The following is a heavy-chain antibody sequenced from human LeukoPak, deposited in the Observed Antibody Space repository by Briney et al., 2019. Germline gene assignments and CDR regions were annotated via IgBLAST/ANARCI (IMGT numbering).Heavy chain of an antibody. CDR3: AREIVATIGGAFDI. Sequence: AAVNVSCKAAGSTFSDYNLCWGRQRPGPGLGWMGLINPHSGGTHYAQKFQGRVTMTRDTSISTAYMELSSLRSYDTAVYFCAREIVATIGGAFDIWGQGTMVTVSS. CDR2: INPHSGGT. CDR1: GSTFSDYN. V-gene: IGHV1-2*02. J-gene: IGHJ3*02. D-gene: IGHD5-12*01.